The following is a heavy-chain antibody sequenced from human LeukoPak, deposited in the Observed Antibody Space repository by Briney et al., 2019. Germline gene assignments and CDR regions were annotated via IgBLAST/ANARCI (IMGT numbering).Heavy chain of an antibody. D-gene: IGHD3-22*01. Sequence: SETLSLTCTVSGGSISSSSYYWGWIRQPPGKGLEWIGYIYSSGSTNYNPSLKSRVTISLDTSKNQFSLKLSSVTAADTAVYYCARMGDYYDSSGYRHDAFDIWGQGTMVTVSS. J-gene: IGHJ3*02. CDR2: IYSSGST. V-gene: IGHV4-61*05. CDR3: ARMGDYYDSSGYRHDAFDI. CDR1: GGSISSSSYY.